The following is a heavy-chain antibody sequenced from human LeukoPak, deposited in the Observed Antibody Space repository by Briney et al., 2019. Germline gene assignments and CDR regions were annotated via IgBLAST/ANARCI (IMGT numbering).Heavy chain of an antibody. D-gene: IGHD2-21*01. J-gene: IGHJ6*03. Sequence: ASVKVSCRVSGFTLSELSMHWVRQAPGKGLEWVGGFNPKNGETVYAETFRDRVILTDDGSSNTAYMDLSTLGADDTAVYYCATGVYCATTTCPGYGNYYYFMDVWGEGTTVTV. CDR1: GFTLSELS. CDR2: FNPKNGET. V-gene: IGHV1-24*01. CDR3: ATGVYCATTTCPGYGNYYYFMDV.